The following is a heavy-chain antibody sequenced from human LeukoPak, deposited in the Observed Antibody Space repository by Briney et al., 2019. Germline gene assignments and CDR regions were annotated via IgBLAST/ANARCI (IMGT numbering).Heavy chain of an antibody. CDR2: INPNSGGT. CDR3: ARQISGYSGYDSHMYYFDY. Sequence: ASVKVSCKASGYTFTVYYMHWVRQAPGQGLEWIGWINPNSGGTNYAQKFQGRVTMTRDTSISTAYMELSRLRSDETAVYYCARQISGYSGYDSHMYYFDYWGQGTLVTVSS. J-gene: IGHJ4*02. D-gene: IGHD5-12*01. CDR1: GYTFTVYY. V-gene: IGHV1-2*02.